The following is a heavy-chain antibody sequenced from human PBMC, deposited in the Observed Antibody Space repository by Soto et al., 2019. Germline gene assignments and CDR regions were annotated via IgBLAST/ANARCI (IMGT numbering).Heavy chain of an antibody. J-gene: IGHJ4*02. D-gene: IGHD5-12*01. Sequence: GGSLRLSCAASGVTFSSYWMHWVRQAPGKGLVWVSRINSDGSSTSYADSVKGRFTLSRDNAKNTLYLQMNSLRAEDTAVYYCARAGIRHDYGSYWGQGTLVTVSS. V-gene: IGHV3-74*01. CDR1: GVTFSSYW. CDR2: INSDGSST. CDR3: ARAGIRHDYGSY.